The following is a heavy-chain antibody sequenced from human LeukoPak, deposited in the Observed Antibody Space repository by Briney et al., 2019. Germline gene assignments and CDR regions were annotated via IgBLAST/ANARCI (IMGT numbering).Heavy chain of an antibody. J-gene: IGHJ4*02. CDR2: FDPEDGET. CDR1: GYTLTELS. CDR3: ARGDSRYLLPLTFDS. V-gene: IGHV1-24*01. Sequence: GASVKVSCKVSGYTLTELSMHWVRQAPGKGLEWMGGFDPEDGETIYAQKFQGRVTLTRDTSISTAYMDLTRLTSDDTAVYYCARGDSRYLLPLTFDSSGQGTLVTVSS. D-gene: IGHD2-2*01.